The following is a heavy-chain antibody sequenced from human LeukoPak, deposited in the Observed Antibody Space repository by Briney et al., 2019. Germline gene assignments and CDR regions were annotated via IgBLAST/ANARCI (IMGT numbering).Heavy chain of an antibody. CDR2: ISWNSGSI. V-gene: IGHV3-9*01. CDR3: AREILGSAFSFDY. J-gene: IGHJ4*02. CDR1: GFTFDDYA. D-gene: IGHD1-26*01. Sequence: GGSLRLSCAASGFTFDDYAMHWVRQAPGKGLEWVSGISWNSGSIGYADSVKGRFTISRDNAKNSLYLQMNNLRPEDTAIYYCAREILGSAFSFDYWGQGTLVTVSS.